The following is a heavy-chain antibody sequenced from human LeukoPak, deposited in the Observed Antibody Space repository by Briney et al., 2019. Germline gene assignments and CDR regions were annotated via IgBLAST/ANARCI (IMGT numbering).Heavy chain of an antibody. CDR3: AIPNHQGNEGGDFDY. V-gene: IGHV1-69*05. CDR1: GGTFSSYA. CDR2: IIPIFGTA. D-gene: IGHD1-14*01. J-gene: IGHJ4*02. Sequence: SVKVSCKAFGGTFSSYAISWVRQAPGQGLEWMGGIIPIFGTANYAQKFQGRDTVTTDESTTTAYMELSSLRSEDTAVYYCAIPNHQGNEGGDFDYWGQGCLVTVSS.